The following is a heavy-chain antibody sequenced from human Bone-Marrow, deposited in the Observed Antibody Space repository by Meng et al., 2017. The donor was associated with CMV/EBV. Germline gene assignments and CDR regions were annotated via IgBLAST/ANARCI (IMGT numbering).Heavy chain of an antibody. Sequence: GGSWRLSCAASGFTFSSYAMPWVRQVPGKGLEYVSAFSSNGGSTYYADSVKGRFTIPRDNSKITLYLQMGSLRAEEMTVYYCARMKRYCYNYYYGMDVWGQGTTVTVSS. J-gene: IGHJ6*02. D-gene: IGHD5-24*01. CDR3: ARMKRYCYNYYYGMDV. CDR1: GFTFSSYA. CDR2: FSSNGGST. V-gene: IGHV3-64*02.